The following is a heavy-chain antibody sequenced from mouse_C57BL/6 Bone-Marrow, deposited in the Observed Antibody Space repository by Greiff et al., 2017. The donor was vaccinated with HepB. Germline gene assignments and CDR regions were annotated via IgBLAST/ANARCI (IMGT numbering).Heavy chain of an antibody. J-gene: IGHJ2*01. V-gene: IGHV1-85*01. CDR3: ARDPNDYGSSYVFYFDR. CDR1: GYTFTSYD. D-gene: IGHD1-1*01. Sequence: QVQLQQSGPELVKPGASVKLSCKASGYTFTSYDINWVKQRPGQGLEWIGWIYPRDGSTKYNEKFKGKATLTVDTSSSTAYMELHSLTSEDSAVYFCARDPNDYGSSYVFYFDRWGQGTTLTVSS. CDR2: IYPRDGST.